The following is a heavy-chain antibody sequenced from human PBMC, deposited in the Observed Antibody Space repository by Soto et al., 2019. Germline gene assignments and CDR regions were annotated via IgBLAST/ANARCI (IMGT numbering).Heavy chain of an antibody. J-gene: IGHJ4*02. CDR3: AKLLSMVRGVIRSPFDY. CDR1: GFTFSSYA. CDR2: ISGSGGST. Sequence: GGSLRLSCAASGFTFSSYAMSWVRQAPGKGLEWVSAISGSGGSTYYAASVKGRFTISRDNSKNTLYLQMNSLRAEDTAVYYCAKLLSMVRGVIRSPFDYWGQGTLVTSPQ. D-gene: IGHD3-10*01. V-gene: IGHV3-23*01.